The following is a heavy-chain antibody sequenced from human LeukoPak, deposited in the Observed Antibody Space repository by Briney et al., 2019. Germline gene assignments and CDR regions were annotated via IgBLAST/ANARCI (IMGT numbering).Heavy chain of an antibody. D-gene: IGHD2-15*01. V-gene: IGHV1-18*01. CDR2: ISAYNGNT. Sequence: ASVKVSCKASGYTFTSYDFTWVRQAPGQGLECMGWISAYNGNTNYAQKLQGRVTMTTDTSTSTAYMELRSLRSDDTAVYYCATSATVVVVAATSYYYGMDVWGQGTTVTVSS. J-gene: IGHJ6*02. CDR1: GYTFTSYD. CDR3: ATSATVVVVAATSYYYGMDV.